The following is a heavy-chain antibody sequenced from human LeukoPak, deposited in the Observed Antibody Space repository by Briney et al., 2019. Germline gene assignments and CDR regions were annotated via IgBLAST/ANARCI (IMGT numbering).Heavy chain of an antibody. Sequence: SETLSLTCTVSGGSFSGYYWSWIRQTPGKGLEWIGEINHSGSTNYNPSLKSRVTISVDTSKNQFSLKLSSVTAADTAVYYCARAHYGSGTYYKFWGQGTLVTVSS. V-gene: IGHV4-34*01. J-gene: IGHJ4*02. CDR2: INHSGST. CDR1: GGSFSGYY. D-gene: IGHD3-10*01. CDR3: ARAHYGSGTYYKF.